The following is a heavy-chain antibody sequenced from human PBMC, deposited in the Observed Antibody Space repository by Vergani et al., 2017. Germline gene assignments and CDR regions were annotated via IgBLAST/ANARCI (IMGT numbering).Heavy chain of an antibody. CDR1: GGSISSYY. J-gene: IGHJ4*02. CDR2: IYYSGST. D-gene: IGHD2-2*01. Sequence: QVQLQESGPGLVKPSETLSLTCTVSGGSISSYYWSWIRQPPGKGLEWIGDIYYSGSTNYNPSLKSRVTISVDTSKNQFSLKLSSVTAADTAVYYCASSNCSSTSCRVEIDYWGQGTLVTVSS. CDR3: ASSNCSSTSCRVEIDY. V-gene: IGHV4-59*01.